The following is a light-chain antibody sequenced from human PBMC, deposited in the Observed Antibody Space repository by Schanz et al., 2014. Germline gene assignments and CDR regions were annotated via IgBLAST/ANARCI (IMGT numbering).Light chain of an antibody. J-gene: IGLJ3*02. Sequence: QSALTQPASVSGSPGQSITLSCTGTSSDVGGTNYVSWYQQHPGKVPKLMIYDVSKRPSGVPDRFSGSKSGNTASLTISGLQAEDEADYYCSSCTSSSTLVFGGGTKLTVL. CDR3: SSCTSSSTLV. CDR2: DVS. CDR1: SSDVGGTNY. V-gene: IGLV2-14*01.